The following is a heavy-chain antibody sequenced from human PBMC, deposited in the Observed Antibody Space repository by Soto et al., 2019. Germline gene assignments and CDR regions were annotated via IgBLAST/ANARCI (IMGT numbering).Heavy chain of an antibody. V-gene: IGHV4-31*03. CDR2: IYYSGST. Sequence: SETLSLTCTVSGGSISSGGYYWSWIRQHPGKGLEWIGYIYYSGSTYYNPSLKSRVTISVDTSKNQFSLKLSSVTAADTAVYYCARGRHSSGYLLRGQGTPVTVSS. CDR3: ARGRHSSGYLL. CDR1: GGSISSGGYY. D-gene: IGHD3-22*01. J-gene: IGHJ4*02.